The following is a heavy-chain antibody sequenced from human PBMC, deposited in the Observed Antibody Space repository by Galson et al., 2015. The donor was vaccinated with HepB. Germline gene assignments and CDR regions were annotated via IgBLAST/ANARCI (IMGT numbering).Heavy chain of an antibody. J-gene: IGHJ5*02. CDR2: ISYSGGST. CDR3: AKDRTRYCSGGSCQVFAS. Sequence: SLRLSCAASGFTFNHYAMNWVRQAPGKGLEWASSISYSGGSTYYGDSVKGRFTISRDNSKNTLYLQMNSLRAEDTAVYYCAKDRTRYCSGGSCQVFASWGQGTLVTVSS. CDR1: GFTFNHYA. V-gene: IGHV3-23*01. D-gene: IGHD2-15*01.